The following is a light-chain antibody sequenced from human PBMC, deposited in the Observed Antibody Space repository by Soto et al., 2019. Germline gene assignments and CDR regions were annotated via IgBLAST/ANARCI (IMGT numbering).Light chain of an antibody. CDR2: GTS. Sequence: QSAMTQPPSVSGAPGQRVTISCTGSSSNIGADYDVHWYQQLPGTAPKLLIYGTSKRPSGVPDRFSGSKYGTSASLAITGLQAEDEADYYCQSYDSSLNGWVFGGGTKLTVL. CDR1: SSNIGADYD. J-gene: IGLJ3*02. CDR3: QSYDSSLNGWV. V-gene: IGLV1-40*01.